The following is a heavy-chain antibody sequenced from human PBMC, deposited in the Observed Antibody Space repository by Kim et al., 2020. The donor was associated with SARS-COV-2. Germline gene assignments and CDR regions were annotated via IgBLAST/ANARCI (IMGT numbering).Heavy chain of an antibody. Sequence: SETLSLTCAVYGGSFSGYYWSWIRQPPGKGLEWIGEINHSGSTNYNPSLKSRVTISVDTSKNQFSLKLSSVTAADTAVYYCARELGWGSSSWYGGGVYYGMDVWGQGTTVTVSS. J-gene: IGHJ6*02. CDR1: GGSFSGYY. D-gene: IGHD6-13*01. CDR2: INHSGST. CDR3: ARELGWGSSSWYGGGVYYGMDV. V-gene: IGHV4-34*01.